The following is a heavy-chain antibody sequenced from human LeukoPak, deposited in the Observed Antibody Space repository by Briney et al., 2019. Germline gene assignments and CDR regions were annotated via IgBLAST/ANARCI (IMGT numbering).Heavy chain of an antibody. CDR1: GGSISSGGYS. V-gene: IGHV4-30-4*07. J-gene: IGHJ4*02. D-gene: IGHD3-16*02. CDR3: ARDRLVIGYRYYFDY. CDR2: IYYRGGT. Sequence: SETLSLTCAVSGGSISSGGYSWSWIRQPPGKGLEWIGYIYYRGGTYFNPSLKSRVTMPADTSKNQFSLKLSSVTAADTAVYYCARDRLVIGYRYYFDYWGQGTLVTVSS.